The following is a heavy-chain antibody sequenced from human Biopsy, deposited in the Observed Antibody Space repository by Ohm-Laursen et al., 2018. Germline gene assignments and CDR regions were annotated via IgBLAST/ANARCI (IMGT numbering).Heavy chain of an antibody. V-gene: IGHV4-34*01. CDR2: VSHSGRT. CDR3: ARWEVGYSANDLRFDY. D-gene: IGHD5-12*01. Sequence: PSHTLSLTCAVSGGSFSGSYWIWIRQPPGKGLEWLGDVSHSGRTYHNPSLKRRVAISKDTSNNQFFQKLTSVNAADTAVYYGARWEVGYSANDLRFDYWGQGTLVTVSS. CDR1: GGSFSGSY. J-gene: IGHJ4*02.